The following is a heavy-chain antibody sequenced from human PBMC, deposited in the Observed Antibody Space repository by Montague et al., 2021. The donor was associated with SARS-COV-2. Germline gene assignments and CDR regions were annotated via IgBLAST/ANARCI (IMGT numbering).Heavy chain of an antibody. V-gene: IGHV4-34*01. Sequence: SETLSLTCAVYGGSFSGYYWSWIRQPPGKGLEWIGEIYHSGSTNYNPSLKSRVTISVDTSKNQFSLRLSSVTAADTAVYYCARDRGVQHQLQMPFYFDYWGQGTLVTVSA. CDR3: ARDRGVQHQLQMPFYFDY. CDR1: GGSFSGYY. CDR2: IYHSGST. D-gene: IGHD6-13*01. J-gene: IGHJ4*02.